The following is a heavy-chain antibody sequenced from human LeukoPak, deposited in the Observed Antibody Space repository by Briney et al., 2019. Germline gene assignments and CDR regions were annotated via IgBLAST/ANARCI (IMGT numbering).Heavy chain of an antibody. CDR3: ARHARSNSWYRWIWFDP. D-gene: IGHD6-13*01. V-gene: IGHV4-39*01. CDR2: IYYSGST. J-gene: IGHJ5*02. CDR1: GGSISSSSYY. Sequence: SETLSLTCTVSGGSISSSSYYWGWIRQPPGKGLEWIGSIYYSGSTYYNPSLKSRVTISVDTSKNQFSLKLSSVTAADTAVYYCARHARSNSWYRWIWFDPWGQGTLVTVSS.